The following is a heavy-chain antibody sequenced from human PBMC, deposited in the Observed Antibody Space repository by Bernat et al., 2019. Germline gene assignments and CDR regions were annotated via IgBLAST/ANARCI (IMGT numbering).Heavy chain of an antibody. J-gene: IGHJ5*02. CDR3: ARVMSESPSVDRHFDP. Sequence: EVQLVESGGDLVQPGGSLRLSCAASGFTFNNHWMHWVRQAPGKGLVWVSRINEDGSEKHYADSVKGRFTISRDNAKNTLYLQMNSLRAEDTAVYFCARVMSESPSVDRHFDPWGQGARVTVSS. D-gene: IGHD5/OR15-5a*01. CDR2: INEDGSEK. V-gene: IGHV3-74*01. CDR1: GFTFNNHW.